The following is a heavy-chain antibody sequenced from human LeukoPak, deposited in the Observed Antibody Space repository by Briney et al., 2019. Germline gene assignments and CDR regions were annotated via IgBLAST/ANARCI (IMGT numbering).Heavy chain of an antibody. CDR3: ARTTYYYDSSGYYYY. J-gene: IGHJ4*02. D-gene: IGHD3-22*01. CDR1: AHSFTDYY. CDR2: INPNSGGT. V-gene: IGHV1-2*02. Sequence: ASVKVSCQASAHSFTDYYIHWVRQAPGQGLEWMGWINPNSGGTNYAQKFQGRVTTTRDTSISTAYMELSRLRSDDTAVYYCARTTYYYDSSGYYYYWGQGTLVTVSS.